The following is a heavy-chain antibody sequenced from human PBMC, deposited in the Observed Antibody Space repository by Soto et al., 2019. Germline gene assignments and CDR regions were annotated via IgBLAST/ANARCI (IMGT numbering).Heavy chain of an antibody. CDR1: GGTFSSYT. CDR3: ARDSPDYDSSGYLCFDY. D-gene: IGHD3-22*01. J-gene: IGHJ4*02. V-gene: IGHV1-69*08. CDR2: IIPILGIA. Sequence: QVQLVQSGAEVKKPGSSVKVSCKASGGTFSSYTISWVRQAPGQGLEWMGRIIPILGIANYAQKFQGTVTITADKTTRTAYMELSSLRSEDTAVYYCARDSPDYDSSGYLCFDYWGQGTLVTVSS.